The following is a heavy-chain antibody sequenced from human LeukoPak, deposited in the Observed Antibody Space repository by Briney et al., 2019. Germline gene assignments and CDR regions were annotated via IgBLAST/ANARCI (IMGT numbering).Heavy chain of an antibody. D-gene: IGHD2-15*01. Sequence: PGGSLTLSCAASGFTFSYHWMTWVRQAPGKGLEWVAVIWSDGSDKYYADSVKGRFTISRDNSKNTLYLQMNSLRVEDTAIYYCVTKVETLWGQGTLVTVSS. CDR1: GFTFSYHW. CDR3: VTKVETL. CDR2: IWSDGSDK. J-gene: IGHJ4*02. V-gene: IGHV3-33*08.